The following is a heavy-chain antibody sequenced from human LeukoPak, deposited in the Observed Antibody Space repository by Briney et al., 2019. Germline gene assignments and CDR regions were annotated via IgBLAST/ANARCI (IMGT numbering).Heavy chain of an antibody. J-gene: IGHJ4*02. V-gene: IGHV4-34*01. CDR2: INHSRST. Sequence: SETLSLTCAVYGGSFSGYYWSWIRQPPGKGLEWIGEINHSRSTNYNPSLKSGLSISVDTTTNQFVLKQSHRTIADTAVYYCARERRLVVPVKRPPGAIFGAEYYFDYWGEGTLVTVSS. CDR3: ARERRLVVPVKRPPGAIFGAEYYFDY. CDR1: GGSFSGYY. D-gene: IGHD2-2*01.